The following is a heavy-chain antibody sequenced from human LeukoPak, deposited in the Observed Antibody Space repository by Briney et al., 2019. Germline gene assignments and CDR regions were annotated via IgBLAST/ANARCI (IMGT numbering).Heavy chain of an antibody. V-gene: IGHV3-23*01. CDR3: ARDGGQYYDFWSGYPDY. Sequence: PGGSLRLSCAASGFTFSSYAMSWVRQAPGKGLEWVSAISGSGGSTYYADSVKGRFTISRDNSKNTLYLQMNSLRAEDTAVYYCARDGGQYYDFWSGYPDYWGQGTLVTVSS. D-gene: IGHD3-3*01. CDR1: GFTFSSYA. J-gene: IGHJ4*02. CDR2: ISGSGGST.